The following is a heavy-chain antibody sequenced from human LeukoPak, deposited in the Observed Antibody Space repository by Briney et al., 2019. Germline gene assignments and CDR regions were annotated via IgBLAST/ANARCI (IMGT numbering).Heavy chain of an antibody. V-gene: IGHV4-59*08. CDR1: GGSISTYY. Sequence: PSETLSLTCTVSGGSISTYYWSWIRQPPGKGLEWIGYIYYSGSTNFNPSLTSRVTMSVDTSKNQFSLRLSSVTAADTAVYYSARLASGSYGPLTPFDYWGQGTLVTVSS. D-gene: IGHD1-26*01. CDR3: ARLASGSYGPLTPFDY. J-gene: IGHJ4*02. CDR2: IYYSGST.